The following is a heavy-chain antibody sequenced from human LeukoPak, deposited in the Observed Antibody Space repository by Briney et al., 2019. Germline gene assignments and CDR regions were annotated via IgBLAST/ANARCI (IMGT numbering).Heavy chain of an antibody. V-gene: IGHV1-18*04. D-gene: IGHD3-10*01. Sequence: GESLKISCKGSGYSFTAYWIAWVRQKPGKGLEWMGWISAYNGNTNYAQKLQGRVTMTTDTSTSTAYMELRSLRSDDTAVYYCARDFSTGVAGTWGQGTLVTVSS. CDR1: GYSFTAYW. CDR2: ISAYNGNT. CDR3: ARDFSTGVAGT. J-gene: IGHJ5*02.